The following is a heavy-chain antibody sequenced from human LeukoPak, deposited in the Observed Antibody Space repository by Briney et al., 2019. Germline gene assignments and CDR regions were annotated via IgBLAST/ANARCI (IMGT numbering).Heavy chain of an antibody. Sequence: PGRSLRLSCTASGFTFGDYAMSWFRQAPGKGLEWVGFIRSKAYGGTTEYAASVKGRFTISRDGSKSIAYLQMNSLKTEDTAVYYCTRGAVYYYDSSGYPRHFDYWGQGTLVTVSS. CDR1: GFTFGDYA. V-gene: IGHV3-49*01. D-gene: IGHD3-22*01. CDR2: IRSKAYGGTT. J-gene: IGHJ4*02. CDR3: TRGAVYYYDSSGYPRHFDY.